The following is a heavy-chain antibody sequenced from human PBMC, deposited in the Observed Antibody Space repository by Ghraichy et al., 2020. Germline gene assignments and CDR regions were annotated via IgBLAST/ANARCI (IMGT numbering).Heavy chain of an antibody. Sequence: SLTCTVSGGSISSYYWSWIRQPAGKGLEWIGRIYTSGSTNYNPSLKSRVTMSVDTSKNQFSLKLSSVTAADTAVYYCARDIKVAAAGTHQYYYYYYGMDVWGQGTTVTVSS. J-gene: IGHJ6*02. CDR2: IYTSGST. D-gene: IGHD6-13*01. CDR3: ARDIKVAAAGTHQYYYYYYGMDV. V-gene: IGHV4-4*07. CDR1: GGSISSYY.